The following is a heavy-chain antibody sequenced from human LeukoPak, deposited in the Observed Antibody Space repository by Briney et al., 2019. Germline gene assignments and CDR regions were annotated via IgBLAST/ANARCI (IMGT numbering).Heavy chain of an antibody. V-gene: IGHV4-34*01. J-gene: IGHJ4*02. CDR2: INHSGST. CDR3: AEYYYGSGSYSISPRVN. D-gene: IGHD3-10*01. CDR1: GGSFSGYY. Sequence: SETLSLTCAVYGGSFSGYYWSWIRQPPGKGLEWIGEINHSGSTNYNPSLKSRVTISVDTSKNQFSLKLSSVIAADTAVYYCAEYYYGSGSYSISPRVNWGQGTLVTVSS.